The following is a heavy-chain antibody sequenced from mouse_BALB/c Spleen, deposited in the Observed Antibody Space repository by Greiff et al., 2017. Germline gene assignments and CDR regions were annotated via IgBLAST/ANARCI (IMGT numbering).Heavy chain of an antibody. CDR2: IYPGNSDT. CDR1: GYSFTSYW. J-gene: IGHJ1*01. V-gene: IGHV1-5*01. CDR3: AREGYYGSPWYFDV. Sequence: VQLQQSGTVLARPGASVKMSCKASGYSFTSYWMHWVKQRPGQGLEWIGAIYPGNSDTSYNQKFKGKAKLTAVTSASTAYMELSSLTNEDSAVYYCAREGYYGSPWYFDVWGAGTTVTVSS. D-gene: IGHD1-1*01.